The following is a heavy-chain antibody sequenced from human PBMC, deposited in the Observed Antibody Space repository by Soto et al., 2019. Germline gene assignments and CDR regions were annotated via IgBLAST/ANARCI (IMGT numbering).Heavy chain of an antibody. J-gene: IGHJ4*02. D-gene: IGHD2-8*01. Sequence: QVQLVQSVAEVKKPGSSVKVYCKASGGTFSSYAISWVRQAPGQGLEWMGGIIPIFGTANYAQKFQGRVTITADESTSTAYMELSSLRSEDTAVYYCARGLGYCTNGVCSFRYCGQGTLVTVSS. CDR2: IIPIFGTA. V-gene: IGHV1-69*01. CDR3: ARGLGYCTNGVCSFRY. CDR1: GGTFSSYA.